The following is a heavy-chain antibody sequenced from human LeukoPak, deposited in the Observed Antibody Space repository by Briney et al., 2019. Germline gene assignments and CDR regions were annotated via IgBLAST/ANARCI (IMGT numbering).Heavy chain of an antibody. CDR1: GGSFSGYY. CDR2: INHSGST. CDR3: WGHALREGYFASGRRAGWFDL. V-gene: IGHV4-34*03. J-gene: IGHJ5*02. Sequence: SETLSLTCAVYGGSFSGYYWTWIRQPPGKGLQWLWEINHSGSTNYNPSLKSRVTISLNTPTNHFSLKLSTLTAADNAACYCWGHALREGYFASGRRAGWFDLWGQGTLVTVSS. D-gene: IGHD3-10*01.